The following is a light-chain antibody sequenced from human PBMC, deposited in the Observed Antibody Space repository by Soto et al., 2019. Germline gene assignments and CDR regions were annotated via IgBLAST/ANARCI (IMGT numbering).Light chain of an antibody. V-gene: IGKV4-1*01. CDR2: WAS. Sequence: DIVMTQSPDSLAVSLGERATINCKSSQSVLYNSNNKHYLAWYQQRPGQPPKLLIYWASTRESGVPDRFSGSVSGTDFTLTISSLQSEDGALYFCLQYYSVPWTFGQGTKVDIK. CDR3: LQYYSVPWT. J-gene: IGKJ1*01. CDR1: QSVLYNSNNKHY.